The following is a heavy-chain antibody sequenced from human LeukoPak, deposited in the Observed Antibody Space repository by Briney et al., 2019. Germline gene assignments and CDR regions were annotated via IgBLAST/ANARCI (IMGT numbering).Heavy chain of an antibody. J-gene: IGHJ4*02. CDR1: GYTFTGHY. D-gene: IGHD5-12*01. V-gene: IGHV1-2*02. CDR2: INPNSGGT. Sequence: ASVKVSCKASGYTFTGHYMHWVRQAPGQGLEWMGWINPNSGGTNYAQKFQGRVTMTRDTSISTAYMELSRLRSDDTAVYYCASWEYSGYDSNFDYWGQGTLVTVSS. CDR3: ASWEYSGYDSNFDY.